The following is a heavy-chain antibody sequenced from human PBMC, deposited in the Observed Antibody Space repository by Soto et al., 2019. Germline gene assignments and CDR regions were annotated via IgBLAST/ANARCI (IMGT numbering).Heavy chain of an antibody. V-gene: IGHV4-31*03. J-gene: IGHJ6*02. CDR1: GGSISSGGYH. CDR3: ARFHLYYGLDV. Sequence: QVQLQESGPGLVKPSQTLSLTCTVSGGSISSGGYHWSWIRQHPGKGLEWIGYIDYNGSTYYNPSLKSRVTISVYTSKNQFSLKLSSVTAADTAMYYCARFHLYYGLDVWGQGTTVTVSS. CDR2: IDYNGST.